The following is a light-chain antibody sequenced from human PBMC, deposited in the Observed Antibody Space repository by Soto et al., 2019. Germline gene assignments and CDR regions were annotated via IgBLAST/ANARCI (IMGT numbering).Light chain of an antibody. CDR3: QQYNNWPLP. Sequence: EIVMTQSPATLSVSPGERATLSCRASQSVSSNLAWYQQKPGQAPRLLIYGTSTRATGIPARFSGSGSGTEFTLTISGLQSEDFAVYYCQQYNNWPLPFCGGTKVEIK. CDR1: QSVSSN. CDR2: GTS. V-gene: IGKV3-15*01. J-gene: IGKJ4*01.